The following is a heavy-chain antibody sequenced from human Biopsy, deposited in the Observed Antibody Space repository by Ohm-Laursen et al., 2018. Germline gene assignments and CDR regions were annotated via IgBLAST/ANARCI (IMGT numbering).Heavy chain of an antibody. Sequence: SLRLSCTASGFTFHTYAKNWVRQAPGTGLEWVAHIDVSDYNTYYADSVRGRFTISRDNSKQMVHLEINSLTADDTAVYYCVKQWGGYNFDSWGQGTLVTVSS. D-gene: IGHD5-24*01. CDR1: GFTFHTYA. CDR3: VKQWGGYNFDS. CDR2: IDVSDYNT. V-gene: IGHV3-23*01. J-gene: IGHJ5*01.